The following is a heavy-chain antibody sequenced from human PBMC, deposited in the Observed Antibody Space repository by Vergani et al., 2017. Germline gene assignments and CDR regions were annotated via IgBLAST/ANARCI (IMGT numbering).Heavy chain of an antibody. V-gene: IGHV1-69*01. J-gene: IGHJ2*01. CDR1: GGTFSSYA. CDR2: IIPIFGTA. Sequence: QVQLVQSGAEVKKPGSSVKVSCKASGGTFSSYAISWVRQAPGQGLEWMGGIIPIFGTANDAQKFQGRVTITADESTSTAYMELSSLRSEDTAVYYCARDTQLGSGGWYFDLWGRGTLVTVSS. CDR3: ARDTQLGSGGWYFDL. D-gene: IGHD7-27*01.